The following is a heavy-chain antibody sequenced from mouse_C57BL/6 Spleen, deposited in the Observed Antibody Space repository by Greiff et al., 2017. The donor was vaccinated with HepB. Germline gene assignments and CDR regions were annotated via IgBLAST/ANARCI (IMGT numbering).Heavy chain of an antibody. V-gene: IGHV1-81*01. D-gene: IGHD2-12*01. CDR1: GYTFTSYG. J-gene: IGHJ3*01. CDR2: IYPRSGNT. CDR3: AREDDGGFAY. Sequence: VQLQQSGAELARPGASVKLSCKASGYTFTSYGISWVKQRTGQGLEWIGEIYPRSGNTYYNEKFKGKATLTADKSSSTAYMELRSLTSEDSAVYFSAREDDGGFAYWGQGTLVTVSA.